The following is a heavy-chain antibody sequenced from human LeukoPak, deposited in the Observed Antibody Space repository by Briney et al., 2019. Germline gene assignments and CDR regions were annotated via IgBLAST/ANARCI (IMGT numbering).Heavy chain of an antibody. J-gene: IGHJ6*03. CDR3: ARGWLDPRWYYYYYMDV. V-gene: IGHV1-18*01. CDR1: GYTFTSYG. Sequence: EASVKVSCKASGYTFTSYGISWVRQAPGQGLEWMGWISAYNGNTNYAQKLQGRVTMTTDTSTSTAYMELRSLRSDDPAVYYCARGWLDPRWYYYYYMDVWGKGTTVTISS. D-gene: IGHD5-12*01. CDR2: ISAYNGNT.